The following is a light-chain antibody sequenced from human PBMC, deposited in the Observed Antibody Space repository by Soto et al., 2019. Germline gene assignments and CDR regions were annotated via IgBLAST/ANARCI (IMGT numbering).Light chain of an antibody. CDR3: SSYTTSSTQVV. J-gene: IGLJ2*01. CDR1: SSDVGYYDY. CDR2: GVS. V-gene: IGLV2-14*01. Sequence: QSALTQPASVSGSPGQSITISCTGTSSDVGYYDYVSWYQQHPGKGPKLMIYGVSSRPSGVSNCFSGSKSGNTASLTISGLQAEDEADYYCSSYTTSSTQVVFGGGTKLTVL.